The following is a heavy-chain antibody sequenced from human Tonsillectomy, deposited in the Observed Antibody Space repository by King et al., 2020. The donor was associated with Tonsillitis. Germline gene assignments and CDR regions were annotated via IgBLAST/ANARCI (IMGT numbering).Heavy chain of an antibody. CDR2: ISGSGGST. CDR1: GFTFSSYA. J-gene: IGHJ4*02. D-gene: IGHD2-15*01. V-gene: IGHV3-23*04. CDR3: AKDGEYCSGGTCYLKFDY. Sequence: VQLVESGGGLVQPGGSLRLSCAASGFTFSSYAMNWVRQPPGKGLEWVSTISGSGGSTYYADSVKGRFAISSDNSKNTLYLQMNSLRADDTAVYYCAKDGEYCSGGTCYLKFDYWGQGTLVTVSS.